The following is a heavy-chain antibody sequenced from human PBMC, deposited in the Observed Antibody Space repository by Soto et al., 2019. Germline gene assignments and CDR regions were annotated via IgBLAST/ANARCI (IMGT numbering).Heavy chain of an antibody. Sequence: PGESLRISCEGCGDGFTSYSIVWVLQLPGKGLEGMRIIYRGDSDTRYSPSFQGQVTISADKSISTAHLQWSSLKASDTALYYGARLSTVTTGSIDDWGQGTLVTVYS. D-gene: IGHD4-17*01. CDR2: IYRGDSDT. CDR3: ARLSTVTTGSIDD. V-gene: IGHV5-51*01. J-gene: IGHJ4*02. CDR1: GDGFTSYS.